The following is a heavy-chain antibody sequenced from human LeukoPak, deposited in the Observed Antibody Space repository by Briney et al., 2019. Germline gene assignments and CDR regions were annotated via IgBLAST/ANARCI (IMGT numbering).Heavy chain of an antibody. CDR2: INPNSGGT. J-gene: IGHJ5*02. CDR3: ARADRLHGGPYLIGP. V-gene: IGHV1-2*02. CDR1: GYSFTDYY. D-gene: IGHD2-21*01. Sequence: GGSVKVSCKTSGYSFTDYYMHWVRQAPGQGLEWMGWINPNSGGTSSVQKFQGRVTMTRDTSITTVYMEVSWLTSDDTAIYYCARADRLHGGPYLIGPWGQGTLVTVSS.